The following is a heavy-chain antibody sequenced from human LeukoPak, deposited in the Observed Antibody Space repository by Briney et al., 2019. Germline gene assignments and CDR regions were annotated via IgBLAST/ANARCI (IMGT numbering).Heavy chain of an antibody. CDR3: ARGDIAAAGTFDY. J-gene: IGHJ4*02. D-gene: IGHD6-13*01. V-gene: IGHV3-66*01. Sequence: PSETLSLTCTVSGGSISSSSYYWGWIRQPPGKGLEWVSVIYSGGSTYYADSVKGRFTISRDNSKNTLYLQMNSLRAEDAAVYYCARGDIAAAGTFDYWGQGTLVTVSS. CDR1: GGSISSSSYY. CDR2: IYSGGST.